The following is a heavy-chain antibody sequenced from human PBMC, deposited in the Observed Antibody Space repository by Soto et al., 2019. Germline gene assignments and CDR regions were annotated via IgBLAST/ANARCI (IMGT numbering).Heavy chain of an antibody. J-gene: IGHJ4*02. Sequence: QVQVVQSGAEVKKPGASVKVSCKVSGYTLTDLAMHWVRQAPGKGLEWVGGFEPEDGETIYAQKFQGRVTMTEDTSTDTAYMQLSGLRSEDTAVYYCATRGTRWLQSPVDHRGQGTLVTVSS. D-gene: IGHD1-1*01. CDR3: ATRGTRWLQSPVDH. V-gene: IGHV1-24*01. CDR1: GYTLTDLA. CDR2: FEPEDGET.